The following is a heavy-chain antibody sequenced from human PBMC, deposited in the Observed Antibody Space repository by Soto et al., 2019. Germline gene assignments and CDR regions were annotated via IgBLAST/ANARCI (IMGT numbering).Heavy chain of an antibody. D-gene: IGHD1-26*01. CDR1: GGSISSGDYY. CDR3: ARDSPFARIVGGKGFAFDI. CDR2: IYYSGST. J-gene: IGHJ3*02. Sequence: SETLSLTCTVSGGSISSGDYYWSWIRQPPGKGLEWIGYIYYSGSTYYNPSLKSRVTISVDTSKNQFSLKLSSVTAADTAVYYCARDSPFARIVGGKGFAFDIWGQGTMVTVSS. V-gene: IGHV4-30-4*01.